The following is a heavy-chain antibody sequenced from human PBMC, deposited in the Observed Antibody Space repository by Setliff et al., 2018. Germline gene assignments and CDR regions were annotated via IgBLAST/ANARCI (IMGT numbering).Heavy chain of an antibody. V-gene: IGHV4-4*07. CDR3: AREQWLDPPGYYYMDV. D-gene: IGHD6-19*01. CDR1: GGSISSYY. Sequence: PSETLSLTCTVSGGSISSYYWSWIRQPAGKGLEWIGHIYIGGSANSNPSLKSRVTMSIDTYKNQFSLKLNSVTAADMAVYYCAREQWLDPPGYYYMDVWAKGTTVTVSS. J-gene: IGHJ6*03. CDR2: IYIGGSA.